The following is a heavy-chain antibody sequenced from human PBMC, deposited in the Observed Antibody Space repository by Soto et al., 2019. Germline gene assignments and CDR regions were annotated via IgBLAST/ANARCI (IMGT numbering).Heavy chain of an antibody. CDR1: SGPSSSHN. CDR3: VRQGIGDFRGLVDV. J-gene: IGHJ6*02. D-gene: IGHD3-10*01. V-gene: IGHV4-59*08. CDR2: VYSTGGT. Sequence: QVQLQQSGPGLVKPSETLSLTCSVSSGPSSSHNWGWIRQPPGRGLEWIGYVYSTGGTSYNPSLKSRVTISADPSTNQFTLTRTSVTAANTAVYYCVRQGIGDFRGLVDVGGQGTTVRVSS.